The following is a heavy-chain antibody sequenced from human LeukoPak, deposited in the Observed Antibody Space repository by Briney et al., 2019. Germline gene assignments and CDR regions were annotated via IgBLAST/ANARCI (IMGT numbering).Heavy chain of an antibody. CDR3: ARGGYTYGHDYYYYYYMDV. D-gene: IGHD5-18*01. CDR1: GYSFTSYW. V-gene: IGHV5-51*01. J-gene: IGHJ6*03. CDR2: IYPGDSDT. Sequence: GESLKISCKGSGYSFTSYWIGWVRQMPGKGLEWMGIIYPGDSDTRYSPSFQGQVTISADKSISTAYLQWSSLKASDTAMYYCARGGYTYGHDYYYYYYMDVWGKGTTVTISS.